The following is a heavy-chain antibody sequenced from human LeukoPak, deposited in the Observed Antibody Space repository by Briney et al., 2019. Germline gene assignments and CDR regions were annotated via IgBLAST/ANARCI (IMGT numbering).Heavy chain of an antibody. CDR2: IRYDGSQK. CDR3: TRSSSWYSFDY. J-gene: IGHJ4*02. CDR1: GFTFSGYG. Sequence: PGGSLRLSCAASGFTFSGYGMHWVRQAPGKGLEWVAFIRYDGSQKYCADSVKGRFTISRDNSKNTLYLHMNSLRADDTAVFYCTRSSSWYSFDYWGQGTLVTVSS. V-gene: IGHV3-30*02. D-gene: IGHD6-13*01.